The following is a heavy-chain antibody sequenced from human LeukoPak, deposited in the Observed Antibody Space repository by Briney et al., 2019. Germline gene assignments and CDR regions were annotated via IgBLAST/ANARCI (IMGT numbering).Heavy chain of an antibody. D-gene: IGHD2-2*01. CDR2: IIPIFGTA. CDR3: TTREIVVEPAATSLVRGVLWRSDF. Sequence: SVKVSCKASGGTFSSYAISWVRQAPGQGLEWMGGIIPIFGTANYAQNFQGRFTMTEDTSSGTAYMELNSLRSEDTAVYYCTTREIVVEPAATSLVRGVLWRSDFWGHGTLVTVSS. J-gene: IGHJ4*01. V-gene: IGHV1-69*06. CDR1: GGTFSSYA.